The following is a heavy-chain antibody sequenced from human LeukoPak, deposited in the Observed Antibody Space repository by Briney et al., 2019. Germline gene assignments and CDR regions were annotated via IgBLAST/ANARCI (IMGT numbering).Heavy chain of an antibody. CDR3: ATGYYYYYYGMDV. CDR2: IYYSGST. CDR1: GGSISSHY. V-gene: IGHV4-59*11. Sequence: IPSETLSLTCTVSGGSISSHYWSWIRQPPGKGLEWIGYIYYSGSTNYNPSLKSRVTISVDTSKNQFSLKLSSVTAADTAVYYCATGYYYYYYGMDVWGQGTTVTVSS. J-gene: IGHJ6*02.